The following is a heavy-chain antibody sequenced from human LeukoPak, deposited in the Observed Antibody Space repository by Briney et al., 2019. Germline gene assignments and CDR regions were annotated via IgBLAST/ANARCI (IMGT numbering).Heavy chain of an antibody. CDR3: ATQGIAVAGTGY. CDR1: GFTFSTYA. CDR2: ISGSGGTT. J-gene: IGHJ4*02. Sequence: PGGSLRLSCAASGFTFSTYAMSWVRQAPGKGLEWVSAISGSGGTTYYADSVKGRFTISRDNSKNTLYLQMNSLRAEDTAVYYCATQGIAVAGTGYWGQGTLVTVSS. D-gene: IGHD6-19*01. V-gene: IGHV3-23*01.